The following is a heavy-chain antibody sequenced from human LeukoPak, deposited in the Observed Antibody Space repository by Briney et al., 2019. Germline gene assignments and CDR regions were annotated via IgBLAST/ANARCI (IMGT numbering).Heavy chain of an antibody. J-gene: IGHJ4*02. CDR1: GFTFSSYT. CDR2: IGGSGVT. V-gene: IGHV3-23*01. Sequence: GGSLRLSCAASGFTFSSYTMSWVRQAPGKGLEWVSSIGGSGVTYYADSVKGRFTISRDNSKNTLYLLMTSLRVEDTAVYYCAKDKLMTSFDYWGQGTLVTVSS. D-gene: IGHD3-16*01. CDR3: AKDKLMTSFDY.